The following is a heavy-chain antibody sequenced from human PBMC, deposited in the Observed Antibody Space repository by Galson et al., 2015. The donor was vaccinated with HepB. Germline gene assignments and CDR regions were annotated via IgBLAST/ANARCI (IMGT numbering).Heavy chain of an antibody. CDR2: INAGNGNT. CDR3: AIGGYSYDDSGYYHWFDP. V-gene: IGHV1-3*01. Sequence: SVKVSCKASGYTFTKYAIHWVRQAPGQRLEWMGWINAGNGNTRYSQKFHDRVTMSQDTSASTAYMELSSLRSEDTAVYYCAIGGYSYDDSGYYHWFDPWGQGTLVTVSS. CDR1: GYTFTKYA. D-gene: IGHD3-22*01. J-gene: IGHJ5*02.